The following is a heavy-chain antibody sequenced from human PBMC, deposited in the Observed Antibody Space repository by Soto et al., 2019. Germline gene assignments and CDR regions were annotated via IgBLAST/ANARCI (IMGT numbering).Heavy chain of an antibody. Sequence: ASVKVSCKASGYTFTSYGISWVRQAPGQGLEWKGWISAYNGNTNYAQKLQGRVTMTTDTSTSTAFMELRSLRSDDTAVYYCARGYIVLASATLNWFDPWGQGTLVTVSS. V-gene: IGHV1-18*01. CDR3: ARGYIVLASATLNWFDP. CDR2: ISAYNGNT. D-gene: IGHD2-2*01. CDR1: GYTFTSYG. J-gene: IGHJ5*02.